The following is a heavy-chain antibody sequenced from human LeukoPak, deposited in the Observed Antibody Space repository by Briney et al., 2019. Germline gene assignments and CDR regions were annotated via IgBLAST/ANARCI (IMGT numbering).Heavy chain of an antibody. J-gene: IGHJ3*02. CDR1: GYTFTSYA. CDR2: INAGNGNT. V-gene: IGHV1-3*01. Sequence: ASVKVSCEASGYTFTSYAMHWVRQAPGQRLEWMGWINAGNGNTKYSQKFQGRVTITRDTSASTAYMELSSLRSEDTAVYYCASSPYCSSTSCYAFDIWGQGTMVTVSS. CDR3: ASSPYCSSTSCYAFDI. D-gene: IGHD2-2*01.